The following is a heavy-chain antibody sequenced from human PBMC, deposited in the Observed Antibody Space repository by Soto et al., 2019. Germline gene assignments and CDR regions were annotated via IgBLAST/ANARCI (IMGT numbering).Heavy chain of an antibody. CDR1: GFTFSSYE. CDR2: ISSSGSTI. V-gene: IGHV3-48*03. D-gene: IGHD1-26*01. CDR3: AREGVGATGWFDP. J-gene: IGHJ5*02. Sequence: PGGSLRLSCAASGFTFSSYEMNWVRQAPGKGLEWVSYISSSGSTIYYADSVKGRFTISRDNAKNSLYLQMNSLRAEDTAVYYCAREGVGATGWFDPRGQGTLVTVSS.